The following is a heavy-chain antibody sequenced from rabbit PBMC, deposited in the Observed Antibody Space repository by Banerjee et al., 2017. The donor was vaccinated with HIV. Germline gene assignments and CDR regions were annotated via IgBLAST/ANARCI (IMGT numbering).Heavy chain of an antibody. D-gene: IGHD1-1*01. CDR3: ATDLGGSDYYFKL. J-gene: IGHJ4*01. V-gene: IGHV1S45*01. CDR1: GFDFSSYFL. CDR2: IDTGKGGT. Sequence: QEQLVESGGGLVQPEGSLTLTCKASGFDFSSYFLSWVRQAPGKGLEWIGIIDTGKGGTAYATWAKGRFTISKTSSTTVTLQMTSLTAADTATYLCATDLGGSDYYFKLWGQGTLVTVS.